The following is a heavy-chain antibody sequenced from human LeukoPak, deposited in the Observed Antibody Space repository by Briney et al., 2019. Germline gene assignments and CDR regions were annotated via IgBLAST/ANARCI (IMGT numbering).Heavy chain of an antibody. J-gene: IGHJ3*02. CDR2: IFQDGNDK. CDR3: ARTIVEVRAASDVFDI. CDR1: GSTLSTSW. D-gene: IGHD2-2*01. V-gene: IGHV3-7*01. Sequence: GGSLRLSCAASGSTLSTSWMSWVRQAPGKGLEWVANIFQDGNDKYYVDSVKGRFTISRDNAKNSLYLQMNSLRVEDTAAYYCARTIVEVRAASDVFDIWGQGTMVTVSS.